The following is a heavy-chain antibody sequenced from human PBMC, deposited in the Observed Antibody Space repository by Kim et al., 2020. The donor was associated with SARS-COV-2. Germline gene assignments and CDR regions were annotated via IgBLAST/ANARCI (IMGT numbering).Heavy chain of an antibody. CDR2: FDPEDGET. V-gene: IGHV1-24*01. J-gene: IGHJ4*02. CDR1: GYTLTELS. CDR3: ATPLAYCGGDCYRLDY. Sequence: ASVKVSCKVSGYTLTELSMHWVRQAPGKGLEWMGGFDPEDGETIYAQKFQGRVTMTEDTSTDTAYMELSSLRSEDTAVYYCATPLAYCGGDCYRLDYWGQGTLVTVSS. D-gene: IGHD2-21*01.